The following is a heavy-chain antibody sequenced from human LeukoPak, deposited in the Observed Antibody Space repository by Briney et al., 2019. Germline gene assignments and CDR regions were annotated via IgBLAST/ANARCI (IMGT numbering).Heavy chain of an antibody. J-gene: IGHJ4*02. V-gene: IGHV4-34*01. CDR3: ARGSRYDYVWGSYREHNFDY. Sequence: SETLSLTCAVYGGSFSGYYWSWIRQPPGKGLEWIGEINHSGSTNYNPSLKSRVTISVDTSKNQFSLKLSSVTAANTAVYYCARGSRYDYVWGSYREHNFDYWGQGTLVTVSS. CDR2: INHSGST. D-gene: IGHD3-16*02. CDR1: GGSFSGYY.